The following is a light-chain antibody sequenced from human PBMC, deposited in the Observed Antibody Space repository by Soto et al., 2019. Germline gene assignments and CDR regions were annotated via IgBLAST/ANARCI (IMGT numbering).Light chain of an antibody. J-gene: IGKJ1*01. V-gene: IGKV1-5*03. Sequence: DIQMTQSPSTLSASVGDRVTITCRASQSISSWLAWYQQKPGKAPKLLIYKASSLESGVPSRFSGSGSGTEVTLTISSLQPDDFATYSCQQYNSSPWTFGQGTKVEIK. CDR1: QSISSW. CDR2: KAS. CDR3: QQYNSSPWT.